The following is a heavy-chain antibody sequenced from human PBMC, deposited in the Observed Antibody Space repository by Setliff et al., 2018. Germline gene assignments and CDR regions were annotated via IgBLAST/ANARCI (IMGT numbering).Heavy chain of an antibody. CDR2: IYYSGDA. V-gene: IGHV4-39*01. CDR1: GGSISSSIYF. CDR3: VRHVGSRSRGYNYYYYYMDV. J-gene: IGHJ6*03. D-gene: IGHD3-10*01. Sequence: SETLSLTCNVSGGSISSSIYFWGWIRQPPGKGLEWIGNIYYSGDAYYNPSLKSRVTISVDTSRNQFSLKLSSVTAADTAVYYCVRHVGSRSRGYNYYYYYMDVWGKGTTVTSP.